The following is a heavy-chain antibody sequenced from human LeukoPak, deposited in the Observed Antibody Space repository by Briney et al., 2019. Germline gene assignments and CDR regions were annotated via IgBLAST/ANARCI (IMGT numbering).Heavy chain of an antibody. Sequence: GGSLRLSCAASGFTFSSYAMHWVRQAPGEGLEWVAVISYDGSNKYYADSVKGRFTISRDNSKNTLYLQMNSLRAEDTAVYYCAGGRLPRDYWGQGTLVTVSS. CDR3: AGGRLPRDY. CDR1: GFTFSSYA. D-gene: IGHD6-25*01. V-gene: IGHV3-30*01. J-gene: IGHJ4*02. CDR2: ISYDGSNK.